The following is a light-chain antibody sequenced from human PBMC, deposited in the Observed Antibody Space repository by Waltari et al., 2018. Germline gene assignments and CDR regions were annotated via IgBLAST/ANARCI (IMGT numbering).Light chain of an antibody. CDR3: AAWDDSLNGWV. CDR1: SSNIGSNT. V-gene: IGLV1-44*01. J-gene: IGLJ3*02. Sequence: QSVLTQPPSASGTPGQRVTISCSGSSSNIGSNTVNWYQQLPGTAPKLLIYSNSPRPSGVPDRLSGSTSGTSASLAISGLQSEEEADYYCAAWDDSLNGWVFGGGTKLTVL. CDR2: SNS.